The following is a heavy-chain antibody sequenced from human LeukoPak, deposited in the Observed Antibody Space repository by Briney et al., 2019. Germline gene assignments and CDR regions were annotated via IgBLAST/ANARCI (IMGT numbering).Heavy chain of an antibody. Sequence: GGSLRLSCTASGFAFSTYEMHWVRHATGKGLEWVSAICNTGKTYYLDSVKGRFTISRENAKNSLYLQMNSLRAGDTAVYYCARDLGTDTGYTNRFDLWGQGTLVTVSS. CDR2: ICNTGKT. CDR3: ARDLGTDTGYTNRFDL. D-gene: IGHD3-9*01. V-gene: IGHV3-13*01. CDR1: GFAFSTYE. J-gene: IGHJ5*02.